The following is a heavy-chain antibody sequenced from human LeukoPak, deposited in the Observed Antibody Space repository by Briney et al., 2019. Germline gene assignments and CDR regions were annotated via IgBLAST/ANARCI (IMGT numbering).Heavy chain of an antibody. D-gene: IGHD2-15*01. CDR2: ISSSSSYI. Sequence: PGGSLRLSCAASGLTFSSYSMNWVRQAPGKGLEWVSSISSSSSYIYYADSVKGRFTISRDNAKNSLYLQMNSLRAEDTAVYYCARRLNRDIVVVVAAPDAFDIWAKGQWSPSLQ. CDR3: ARRLNRDIVVVVAAPDAFDI. CDR1: GLTFSSYS. V-gene: IGHV3-21*01. J-gene: IGHJ3*02.